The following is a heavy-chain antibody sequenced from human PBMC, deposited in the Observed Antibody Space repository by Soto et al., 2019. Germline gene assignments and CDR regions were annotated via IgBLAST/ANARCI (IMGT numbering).Heavy chain of an antibody. V-gene: IGHV3-73*02. CDR3: TRSGGSYSFGY. J-gene: IGHJ4*02. Sequence: EVQLVESGGGLVQPGESLKLSCAASGFTLSGSAVHWVRQASGKGLEWVGRIRSKTHSYATEYIASGKGRFTMSRDDSNITAYLQRNGLKTDDTAVYYCTRSGGSYSFGYWGQGTLVTVSS. CDR1: GFTLSGSA. D-gene: IGHD2-15*01. CDR2: IRSKTHSYAT.